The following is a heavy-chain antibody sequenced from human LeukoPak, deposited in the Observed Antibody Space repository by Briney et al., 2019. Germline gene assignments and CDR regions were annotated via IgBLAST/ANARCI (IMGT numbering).Heavy chain of an antibody. CDR1: GGSISSSLYY. V-gene: IGHV4-39*01. J-gene: IGHJ5*02. CDR3: ARHQSPRMPGRFDP. CDR2: IHYSGST. Sequence: SETLSLTCTVSGGSISSSLYYWGWIRQPPGKGLEWIGSIHYSGSTSYNPSLRSRVTIFVDTSKNQFSLKVYSVTAADTAVYYCARHQSPRMPGRFDPWGQGTQVTVSS. D-gene: IGHD2-2*01.